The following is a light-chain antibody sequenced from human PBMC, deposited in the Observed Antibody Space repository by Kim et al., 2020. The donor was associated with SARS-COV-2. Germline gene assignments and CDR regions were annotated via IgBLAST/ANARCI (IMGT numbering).Light chain of an antibody. CDR3: SSYTRSRTLL. CDR1: TTDH. V-gene: IGLV2-14*02. Sequence: LTQPASVSGSPGQSITISCTGTTTDHVSWYQQHPGKAHKLMIYDVYKWPSGVSHRFSGSKSDNTASLTISGLQADDEADYYCSSYTRSRTLLFGGGTKVTVL. J-gene: IGLJ2*01. CDR2: DVY.